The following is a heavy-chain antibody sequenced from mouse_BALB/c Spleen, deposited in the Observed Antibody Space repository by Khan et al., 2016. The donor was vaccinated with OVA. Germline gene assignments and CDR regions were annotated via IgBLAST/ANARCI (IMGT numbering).Heavy chain of an antibody. CDR3: ARGAGGDRFLY. D-gene: IGHD3-2*01. V-gene: IGHV1S137*01. J-gene: IGHJ3*01. CDR1: GYTFTDFS. CDR2: ISTYYGDA. Sequence: QVQLKESGAELVRPGVSVKISCKGSGYTFTDFSMHWVKQRHAMSLEWIGVISTYYGDADYNQKFKDKATMTVDKSSNTAYMDLARLTSEDSAICYCARGAGGDRFLYWGQGTLVTVSA.